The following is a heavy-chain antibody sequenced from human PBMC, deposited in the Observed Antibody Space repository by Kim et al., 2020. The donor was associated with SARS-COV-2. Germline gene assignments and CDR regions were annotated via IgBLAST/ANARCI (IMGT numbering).Heavy chain of an antibody. D-gene: IGHD3-22*01. V-gene: IGHV4-31*03. CDR1: GGSISSGGYY. Sequence: SETLSLTCTVSGGSISSGGYYWSWIRQHPGKGLEWIGYIYYSGSTYYNPSLKSRVTISVDTSKNQFSLKLSPVTAADTAVYYCARARITKIVVVGAFDIWGQGTMVTVSS. CDR3: ARARITKIVVVGAFDI. J-gene: IGHJ3*02. CDR2: IYYSGST.